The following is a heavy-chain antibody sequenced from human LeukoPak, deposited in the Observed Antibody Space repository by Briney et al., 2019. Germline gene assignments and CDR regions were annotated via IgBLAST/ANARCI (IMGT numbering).Heavy chain of an antibody. D-gene: IGHD1-26*01. Sequence: GGSLRLSCAASGFTFSSYGMHWVRQAPGKGPEWVAFIRYDGSNKYYADSVKGRFTISRDNAKNSLYLQMNSLRADDTAVYHCARQETSSYNGAFDIWGQGTMVTVSS. CDR3: ARQETSSYNGAFDI. J-gene: IGHJ3*02. CDR1: GFTFSSYG. V-gene: IGHV3-30*02. CDR2: IRYDGSNK.